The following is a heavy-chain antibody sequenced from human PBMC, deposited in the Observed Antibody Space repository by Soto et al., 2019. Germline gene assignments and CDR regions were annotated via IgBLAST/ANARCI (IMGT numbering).Heavy chain of an antibody. CDR3: ARGRVSSGWYRGGWFDP. D-gene: IGHD6-19*01. CDR1: GVSISSYY. J-gene: IGHJ5*02. Sequence: SETLSLTCTVSGVSISSYYWSWIRQPPGKGLEWIGYIYYSGSTNYNPSLKSRVTISVDTSKNQFSLKLSSVTAADTAVYYCARGRVSSGWYRGGWFDPWGQGTLVTVSS. CDR2: IYYSGST. V-gene: IGHV4-59*01.